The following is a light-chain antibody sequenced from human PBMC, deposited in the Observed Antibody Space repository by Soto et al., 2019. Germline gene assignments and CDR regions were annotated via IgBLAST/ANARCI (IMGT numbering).Light chain of an antibody. V-gene: IGKV4-1*01. Sequence: DIVMTQSPDSLGVPLGERATMNCKSIRSVLYKSNNKNHLAWYKQKPGQPPHXIIYWASTRESGVPERFSGSGSGTDFTLTIRSLEPEDFAVYYCQEGTYWPAFGGGTKLDIK. CDR3: QEGTYWPA. CDR2: WAS. J-gene: IGKJ4*01. CDR1: RSVLYKSNNKNH.